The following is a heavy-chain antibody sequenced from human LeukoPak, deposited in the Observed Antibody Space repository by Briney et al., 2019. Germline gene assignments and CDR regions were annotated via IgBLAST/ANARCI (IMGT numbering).Heavy chain of an antibody. CDR1: GYTFTSYG. CDR3: ARVGRYYDSWSGPLTPRTNMDV. CDR2: ISAYNGNT. D-gene: IGHD3-3*01. Sequence: GASVKVSCKASGYTFTSYGISWVRQAPGQGLEWMGWISAYNGNTNYAQKLQGRVTMTTDTSTSTAYMELRSLRSDDTAVYYCARVGRYYDSWSGPLTPRTNMDVWGQGTTVTVSS. V-gene: IGHV1-18*01. J-gene: IGHJ6*02.